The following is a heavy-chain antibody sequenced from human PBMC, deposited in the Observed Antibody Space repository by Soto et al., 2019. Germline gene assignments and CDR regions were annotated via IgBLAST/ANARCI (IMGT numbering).Heavy chain of an antibody. V-gene: IGHV1-2*04. CDR1: GYTFTGYY. J-gene: IGHJ4*02. Sequence: ASVKVSCKASGYTFTGYYMHWVRQAPGQGLEWMGWINPNSGGTNYAQRFQGWVTMTRDTSISTAYMELSRLRSDDTAVYYCARGYCSSTSCSVFDYWGQGTLVTVSS. D-gene: IGHD2-2*01. CDR3: ARGYCSSTSCSVFDY. CDR2: INPNSGGT.